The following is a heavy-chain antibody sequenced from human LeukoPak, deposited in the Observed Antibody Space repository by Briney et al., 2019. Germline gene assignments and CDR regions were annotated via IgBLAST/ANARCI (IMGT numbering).Heavy chain of an antibody. Sequence: PGGSLRLSCVASGFTLSSYWMSWVRQAPGKGLEWVANIKQDGSEKYYVDSVKGRFTISRDNAKNTLYLQMNSLRAEDTAVYYCARIRNSAAADWGQGTLVTVSS. D-gene: IGHD6-13*01. CDR2: IKQDGSEK. J-gene: IGHJ4*02. V-gene: IGHV3-7*01. CDR1: GFTLSSYW. CDR3: ARIRNSAAAD.